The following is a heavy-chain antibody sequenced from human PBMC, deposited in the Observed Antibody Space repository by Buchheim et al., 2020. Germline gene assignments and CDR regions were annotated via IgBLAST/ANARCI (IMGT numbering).Heavy chain of an antibody. CDR1: GFTFSSYE. CDR2: ISSSGSTI. Sequence: EVQLVESGGGLVQPGGSLRLSCAASGFTFSSYEMNWVRQAPGKGLEWVSYISSSGSTIYYADSVKGRFTISRDNAKNSLYLQMNSLRAEDTAVYYCARDRVATIVVGPYYYYYGMDVWGQGTT. V-gene: IGHV3-48*03. CDR3: ARDRVATIVVGPYYYYYGMDV. D-gene: IGHD5-12*01. J-gene: IGHJ6*02.